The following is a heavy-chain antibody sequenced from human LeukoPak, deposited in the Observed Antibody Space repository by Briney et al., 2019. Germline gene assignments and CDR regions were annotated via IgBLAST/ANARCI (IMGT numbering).Heavy chain of an antibody. CDR2: IRSDASTQ. CDR1: GFTSSRYG. J-gene: IGHJ4*02. D-gene: IGHD1-26*01. Sequence: GGSLRLSCAASGFTSSRYGMHWVRQAPGKGLEWVSFIRSDASTQYYADSVKGRFTISRDNSKNTLYLQMSSLRAEDTAVYYCARGYALYSGRYIDFDYWGQGTLVTVSS. CDR3: ARGYALYSGRYIDFDY. V-gene: IGHV3-30*02.